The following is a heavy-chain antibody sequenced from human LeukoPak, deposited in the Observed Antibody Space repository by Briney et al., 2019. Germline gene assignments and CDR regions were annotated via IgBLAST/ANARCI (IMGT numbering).Heavy chain of an antibody. Sequence: GGSLRLSCAASGFTFSSYWMSWVRQAPGKGLEWVANIKQDGSEKYYVDSVKGRFTISRDNAKNSLYLQMNSLRAEDTAVYYCARMDRSGWYDRYYYYYYMDVWGKGTTVTISS. CDR2: IKQDGSEK. J-gene: IGHJ6*03. V-gene: IGHV3-7*01. CDR3: ARMDRSGWYDRYYYYYYMDV. CDR1: GFTFSSYW. D-gene: IGHD6-19*01.